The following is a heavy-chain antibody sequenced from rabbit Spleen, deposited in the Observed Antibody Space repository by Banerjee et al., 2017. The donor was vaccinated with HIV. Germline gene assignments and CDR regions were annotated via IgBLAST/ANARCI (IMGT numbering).Heavy chain of an antibody. D-gene: IGHD4-1*01. Sequence: QEHLKESGGGLVQPGGSLKLSCTASGFTLSSYYMNWVRQAPGKGLEWIGCINTSTGTTVYATWAKGRFTISRTSSPSVTLQMTSLTAADTATYFCARDLAGVIGWNFNLWGPGTLVTVS. J-gene: IGHJ4*01. CDR1: GFTLSSYYM. CDR3: ARDLAGVIGWNFNL. CDR2: INTSTGTT. V-gene: IGHV1S45*01.